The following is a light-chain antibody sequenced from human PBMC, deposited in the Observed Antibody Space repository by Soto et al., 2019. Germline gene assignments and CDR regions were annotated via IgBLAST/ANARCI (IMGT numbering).Light chain of an antibody. V-gene: IGLV2-23*02. CDR3: CSYAGSSTFV. CDR1: SSDVGGYDL. Sequence: QSALTQPASVSGSPGQSITISCTGTSSDVGGYDLVSWYQQHPGKAPKLMIYKVSTRPSGVSSRFSGSKSGNTASLTISGIQAEDEADYHCCSYAGSSTFVFVTGTKLTVL. CDR2: KVS. J-gene: IGLJ1*01.